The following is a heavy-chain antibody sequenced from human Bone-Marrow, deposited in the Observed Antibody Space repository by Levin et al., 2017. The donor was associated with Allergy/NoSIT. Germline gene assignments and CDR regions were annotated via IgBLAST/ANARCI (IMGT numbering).Heavy chain of an antibody. CDR3: ARGPIVATSDYYYYYYMDG. V-gene: IGHV1-8*01. Sequence: GESLKISCKASGYTFTSYDINWVRQATGQGLEWMGWMNPNSGNTGYAQKFQGRVTMTRNTSISTAYMELSSLRSEDTAVYYCARGPIVATSDYYYYYYMDGWGKGTTVTVSS. J-gene: IGHJ6*03. CDR2: MNPNSGNT. CDR1: GYTFTSYD. D-gene: IGHD5-12*01.